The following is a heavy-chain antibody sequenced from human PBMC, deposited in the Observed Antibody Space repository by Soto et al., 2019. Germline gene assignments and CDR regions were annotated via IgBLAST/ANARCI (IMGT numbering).Heavy chain of an antibody. V-gene: IGHV4-59*01. CDR1: GGSISSYY. Sequence: QVQLQESGPGLVKPSETLSLTCTVSGGSISSYYWSWIRQPPGKGLEWIGYIYYSGSTNYNPSLKXRLTISVATSTNQFSLKLSSVTAADTAVYYCARGWGGYFQHWGQGTLVTVSS. D-gene: IGHD7-27*01. CDR2: IYYSGST. CDR3: ARGWGGYFQH. J-gene: IGHJ1*01.